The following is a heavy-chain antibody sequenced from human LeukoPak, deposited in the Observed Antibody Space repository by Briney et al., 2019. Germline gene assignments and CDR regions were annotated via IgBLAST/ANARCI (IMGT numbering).Heavy chain of an antibody. CDR3: AKDPTPIVVVPAARPKTYGMDV. D-gene: IGHD2-2*01. V-gene: IGHV3-30*18. CDR1: GFTFSSYG. Sequence: PGGSLRLSCAASGFTFSSYGMHWVRQAPGEGLEWVAVISYDGSNKYYADSVKGRFTISRDNSKNTLYLQMNSLRAEDTAVYYCAKDPTPIVVVPAARPKTYGMDVWGKGTTVTVSS. CDR2: ISYDGSNK. J-gene: IGHJ6*04.